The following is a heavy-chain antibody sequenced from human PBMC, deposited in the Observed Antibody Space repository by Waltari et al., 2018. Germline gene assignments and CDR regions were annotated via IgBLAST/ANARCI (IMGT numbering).Heavy chain of an antibody. D-gene: IGHD6-19*01. Sequence: VQLVQSGAAVKKPGASVKVSCKVSGSTLTELSMHWVRQAHGKGLEGMGGFDPEDGETIYAQNFQGRVTMTEDSSTLTAYMELSSLRSEDTAVYYCAAVDFSSGWSLDYWGQGSLVTVSA. CDR1: GSTLTELS. CDR2: FDPEDGET. CDR3: AAVDFSSGWSLDY. V-gene: IGHV1-24*01. J-gene: IGHJ4*02.